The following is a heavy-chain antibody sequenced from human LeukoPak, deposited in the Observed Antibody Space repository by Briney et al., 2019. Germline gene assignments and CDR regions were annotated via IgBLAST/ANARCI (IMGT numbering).Heavy chain of an antibody. Sequence: GGSLRLSCAASGFTFSDDYMSWIRQALGKGLEWLSYISSSGSTIFYADSVKGRFTISRDNAKNSLYLQMNSLRAEDTAVYYCARSNNPIDYWGQGTLVTVSS. CDR1: GFTFSDDY. V-gene: IGHV3-11*04. J-gene: IGHJ4*02. D-gene: IGHD1-14*01. CDR3: ARSNNPIDY. CDR2: ISSSGSTI.